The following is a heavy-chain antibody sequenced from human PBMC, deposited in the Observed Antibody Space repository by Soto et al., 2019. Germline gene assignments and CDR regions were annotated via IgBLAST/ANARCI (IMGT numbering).Heavy chain of an antibody. J-gene: IGHJ6*03. CDR1: GGSISISSYY. V-gene: IGHV4-39*01. CDR2: IYYSGST. Sequence: NPSETLSLTCTVSGGSISISSYYWGWIRQPPGKGLEWIGSIYYSGSTYYNPSLKSRVTISVDTSKNQFSLQLSSVTAADTAVYYCASQTYYYYYYMDVWGKGTTVTVSS. CDR3: ASQTYYYYYYMDV.